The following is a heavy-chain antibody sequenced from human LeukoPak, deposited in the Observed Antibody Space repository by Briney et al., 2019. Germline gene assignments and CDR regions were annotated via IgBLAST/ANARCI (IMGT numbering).Heavy chain of an antibody. J-gene: IGHJ6*02. V-gene: IGHV3-74*01. CDR1: GFTFSSYW. D-gene: IGHD3-3*01. CDR3: ARSSYYDFWSGYFVQTPNGMDV. CDR2: INSDGSST. Sequence: GGSLRLSCAASGFTFSSYWMHWVRQAPGKGLVWVSRINSDGSSTSYADSAKGRFTISRDNAKNTLYLQMNSLRAEDTAVYYCARSSYYDFWSGYFVQTPNGMDVWGQGTTVTVSS.